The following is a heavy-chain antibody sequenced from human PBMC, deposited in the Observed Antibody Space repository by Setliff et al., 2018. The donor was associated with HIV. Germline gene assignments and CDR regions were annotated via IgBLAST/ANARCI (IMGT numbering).Heavy chain of an antibody. CDR1: GYTFIGHY. D-gene: IGHD2-8*01. Sequence: ASVKVSCKASGYTFIGHYIHWVRQAPGQGLEWMGWINPNSGDTNYAQKLQGRVTMTTDTSTSTAYMELRSLRSDDTAVYYCARALIYCTNGVCYHYYYMDVWGKGTTVTVSS. CDR2: INPNSGDT. J-gene: IGHJ6*03. V-gene: IGHV1-2*02. CDR3: ARALIYCTNGVCYHYYYMDV.